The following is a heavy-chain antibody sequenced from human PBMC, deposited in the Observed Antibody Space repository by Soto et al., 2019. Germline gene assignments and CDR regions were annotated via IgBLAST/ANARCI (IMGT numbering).Heavy chain of an antibody. CDR2: ISGSGGST. CDR1: GFTFSSYA. Sequence: EVQLLESGGGLVQPGGSLRLSCAASGFTFSSYAMSWVRQAPGEGLEWVSAISGSGGSTYYADSVKGRFTISRDNSKNTLYLQMNSLRAEDTAVYYCAKDDFYTDNYYYGMDVWGQGTTVTVSS. J-gene: IGHJ6*02. D-gene: IGHD2-21*02. CDR3: AKDDFYTDNYYYGMDV. V-gene: IGHV3-23*01.